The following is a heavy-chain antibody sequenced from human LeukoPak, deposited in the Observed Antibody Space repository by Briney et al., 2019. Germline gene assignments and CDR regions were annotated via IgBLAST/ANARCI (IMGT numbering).Heavy chain of an antibody. CDR3: ARVWEEGYYGSGSYVSWFDP. V-gene: IGHV1-69*05. J-gene: IGHJ5*02. Sequence: GASVKVSCKASGGTFSSYAISWVRQAPGQGLEWMGGIIPIFGTVNYAQKFQGRVTITTDESTSTAYMELSSLRSEDTAVYYCARVWEEGYYGSGSYVSWFDPWGQGTLVTASS. CDR2: IIPIFGTV. CDR1: GGTFSSYA. D-gene: IGHD3-10*01.